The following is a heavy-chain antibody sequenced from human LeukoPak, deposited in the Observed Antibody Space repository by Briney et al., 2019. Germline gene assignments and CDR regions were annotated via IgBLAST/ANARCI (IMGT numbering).Heavy chain of an antibody. V-gene: IGHV3-11*01. CDR3: ARDSYSRPSELDY. J-gene: IGHJ4*02. Sequence: GGSLRLSCAASGFTFSDYYMSWIRQAPGKGLEWVSYISRGGSTIYYADSVKGRFTISRDNAKNSLYLQMNSLTAEDTAVYYCARDSYSRPSELDYWGQGTLVTVSS. CDR1: GFTFSDYY. D-gene: IGHD6-13*01. CDR2: ISRGGSTI.